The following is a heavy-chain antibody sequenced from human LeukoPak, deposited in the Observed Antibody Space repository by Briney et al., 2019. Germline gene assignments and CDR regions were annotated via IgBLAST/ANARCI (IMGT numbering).Heavy chain of an antibody. D-gene: IGHD4-17*01. CDR3: TKDPNGDYVGAFDP. J-gene: IGHJ5*02. CDR1: GFTFSSFA. CDR2: ITGSHGRT. V-gene: IGHV3-23*01. Sequence: GGSRRLSCEASGFTFSSFARTWVRQAPGKGLEGVSSITGSHGRTYNTDSVKGRFTISRDNSQNTLSLQMNSLRAEDTAVYYCTKDPNGDYVGAFDPWGQGTLVTVSS.